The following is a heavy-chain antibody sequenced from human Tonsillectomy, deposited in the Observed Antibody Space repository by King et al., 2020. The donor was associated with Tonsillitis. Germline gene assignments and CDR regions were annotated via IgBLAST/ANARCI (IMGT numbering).Heavy chain of an antibody. V-gene: IGHV1-46*03. CDR3: ARVLGIYGFDP. D-gene: IGHD2/OR15-2a*01. CDR2: INPSDGST. J-gene: IGHJ5*02. CDR1: GYTFTNHY. Sequence: QLVRSGAEVKKPGASVKVSCKASGYTFTNHYIHWVRQAPGQGLEWMGLINPSDGSTTPAQKFQGRVTMTRDTSTSTVYMELSSLRSEDTAIYYCARVLGIYGFDPWGQGTLVTVSS.